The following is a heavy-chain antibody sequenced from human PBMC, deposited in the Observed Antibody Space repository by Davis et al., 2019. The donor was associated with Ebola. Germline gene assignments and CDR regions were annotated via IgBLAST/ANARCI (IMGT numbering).Heavy chain of an antibody. V-gene: IGHV3-23*01. J-gene: IGHJ5*02. CDR1: GFTFSSYA. Sequence: GESLKISCAASGFTFSSYAMSWVRQAPGKGLEWVSVISGSGGSTYYADSVKGRFTISRDNAKNTLYLQMNSLRDEDTAVYYCARRGTSSWYAGWFDPWGQGTLVTVSS. CDR3: ARRGTSSWYAGWFDP. D-gene: IGHD6-13*01. CDR2: ISGSGGST.